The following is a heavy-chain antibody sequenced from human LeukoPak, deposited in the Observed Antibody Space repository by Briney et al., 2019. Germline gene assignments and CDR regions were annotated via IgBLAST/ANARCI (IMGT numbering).Heavy chain of an antibody. CDR3: AKQLGYCSDGSCYFPY. V-gene: IGHV3-23*01. CDR1: GFTFSSSA. J-gene: IGHJ4*02. Sequence: GGSLRLFCAASGFTFSSSAMSWVRQAPGKGLEWVSAISNNGGYTYYADSVQGRFTISRANSKSTLCLQMTSLRAEDTAVYYCAKQLGYCSDGSCYFPYWGQGTLVTVSS. D-gene: IGHD2-15*01. CDR2: ISNNGGYT.